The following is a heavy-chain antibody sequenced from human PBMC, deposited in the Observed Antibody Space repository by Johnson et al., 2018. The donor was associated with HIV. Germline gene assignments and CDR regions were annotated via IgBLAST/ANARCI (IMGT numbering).Heavy chain of an antibody. Sequence: VQLVESGGGVVQPGRSLRLSCAASGFTFDDYGMSWVRQAPGKGLEWVSGINWNGGSTGYADSVKGRFTISRDNSKNTLYLQMNRLRAEDTAVYYCARDGPYYDSSGYYYGTVFYAFDIWGQGTMLIVSS. CDR2: INWNGGST. CDR3: ARDGPYYDSSGYYYGTVFYAFDI. J-gene: IGHJ3*02. V-gene: IGHV3-20*04. D-gene: IGHD3-22*01. CDR1: GFTFDDYG.